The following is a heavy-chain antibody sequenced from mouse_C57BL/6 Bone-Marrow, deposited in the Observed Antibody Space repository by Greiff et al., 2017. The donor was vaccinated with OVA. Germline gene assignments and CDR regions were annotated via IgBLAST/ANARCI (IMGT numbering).Heavy chain of an antibody. CDR2: IDPSDSYT. CDR1: GYTFTSYW. V-gene: IGHV1-50*01. Sequence: QVQLQQPGAELVKPGASVKLSCKASGYTFTSYWMQWVNQRPGQGLEWIGAIDPSDSYTNYNQKFKGKATLTVDTSSSTAYMQLSSLTSEDSAVYYCARYEEGNWGGLGDWGQGTSVTVSS. D-gene: IGHD4-1*01. J-gene: IGHJ4*01. CDR3: ARYEEGNWGGLGD.